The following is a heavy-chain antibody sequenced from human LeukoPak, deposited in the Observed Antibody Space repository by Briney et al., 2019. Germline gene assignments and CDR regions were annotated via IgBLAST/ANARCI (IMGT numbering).Heavy chain of an antibody. CDR3: AREAAGGTKNFDY. CDR1: GYTFTSYY. V-gene: IGHV1-46*01. J-gene: IGHJ4*02. D-gene: IGHD6-13*01. CDR2: INPSGGST. Sequence: GASVKVSCKASGYTFTSYYMRWVRQAPGQGLEWMGIINPSGGSTSYAQKFQGRVTMTRDTSTRTVYLELTSLRSEDTAVFYCAREAAGGTKNFDYWGQGTLVTVSS.